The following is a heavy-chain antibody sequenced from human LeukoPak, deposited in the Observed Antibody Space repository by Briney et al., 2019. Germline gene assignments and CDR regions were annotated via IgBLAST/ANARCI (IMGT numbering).Heavy chain of an antibody. CDR3: TASGTSGGYIQH. Sequence: PSETLSLTCSVSGDSVSSRSFYWGWIRQPPGERLEWIATIYSGGNTYYNPSLKSRVTISVDTSKNQLSLKLSSVTAADTAVYYCTASGTSGGYIQHWGQGTLVIVSS. CDR1: GDSVSSRSFY. V-gene: IGHV4-39*01. D-gene: IGHD3-16*01. CDR2: IYSGGNT. J-gene: IGHJ1*01.